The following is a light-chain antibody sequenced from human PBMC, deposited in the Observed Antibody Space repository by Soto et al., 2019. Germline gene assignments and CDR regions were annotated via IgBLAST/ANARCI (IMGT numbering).Light chain of an antibody. CDR1: SSDVDGYNY. V-gene: IGLV2-14*01. Sequence: QSALTQPASVSGSPGQSITISCTGTSSDVDGYNYVSWYQQHPGKAPKLMIYDVSNRPSGVSNRFSGSKSGNTASLIISGLQAEDEANYYCSSYTSSSTLAVFGGGTKLTVL. CDR2: DVS. J-gene: IGLJ2*01. CDR3: SSYTSSSTLAV.